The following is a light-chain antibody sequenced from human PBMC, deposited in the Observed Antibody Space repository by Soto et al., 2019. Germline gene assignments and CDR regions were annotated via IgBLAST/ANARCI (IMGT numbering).Light chain of an antibody. CDR3: SSYTSSNTVV. CDR1: SSDVGGYNY. CDR2: DVN. V-gene: IGLV2-14*03. Sequence: QSALTQPASVSGSPGQSITISCTGTSSDVGGYNYVSWYQQHPGKVPKLMIYDVNNRPSGVSFRFSGSKSGNTASLTISGLQAEDEADYYCSSYTSSNTVVFGGGTKLTAL. J-gene: IGLJ2*01.